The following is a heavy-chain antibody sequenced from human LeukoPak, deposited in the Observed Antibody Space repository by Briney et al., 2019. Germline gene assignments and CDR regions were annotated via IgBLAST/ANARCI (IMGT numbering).Heavy chain of an antibody. CDR3: AGPPQAGPFDY. Sequence: GGSLRLSCAGSGFVFRDYWLTWVRQAPGKGLEWVANINPDGSDKNYVDSLKGRFTIFRDNAKNLLFLQMNSLRVEDTAVYYCAGPPQAGPFDYWGQGTLVTVSS. V-gene: IGHV3-7*01. D-gene: IGHD6-19*01. CDR1: GFVFRDYW. CDR2: INPDGSDK. J-gene: IGHJ4*02.